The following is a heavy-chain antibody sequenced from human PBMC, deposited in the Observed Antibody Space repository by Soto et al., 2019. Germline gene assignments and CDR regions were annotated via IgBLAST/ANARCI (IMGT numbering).Heavy chain of an antibody. J-gene: IGHJ4*02. D-gene: IGHD6-19*01. V-gene: IGHV3-23*01. Sequence: PWGSLRLSCAASGFSFSSFAMSWVRQAPGKGLEWVSGVTGSGGNTHYADSVKGRFTISRDNSKNTLYLQMNSLRAEDTAVYYCAKDAGFNSGWRDYWGQGTLVTVSS. CDR3: AKDAGFNSGWRDY. CDR1: GFSFSSFA. CDR2: VTGSGGNT.